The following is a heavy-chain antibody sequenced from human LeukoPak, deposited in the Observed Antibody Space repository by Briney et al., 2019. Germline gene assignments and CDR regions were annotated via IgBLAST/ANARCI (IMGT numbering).Heavy chain of an antibody. V-gene: IGHV3-74*01. Sequence: GGSLRLSCAASGFTFSSYWMHWVRQAPGKGLVWVSRIITDGSSTSYAGSVKGRFTISRGNAKNTLYLQMNSLRAEDTAVYYCARVSSSSWWALDYWGQGTLVTVSS. CDR2: IITDGSST. D-gene: IGHD6-13*01. CDR1: GFTFSSYW. J-gene: IGHJ4*02. CDR3: ARVSSSSWWALDY.